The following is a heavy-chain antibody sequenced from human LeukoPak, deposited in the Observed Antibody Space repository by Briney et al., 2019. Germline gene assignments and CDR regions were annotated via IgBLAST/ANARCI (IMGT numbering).Heavy chain of an antibody. J-gene: IGHJ4*02. Sequence: SVKVSCKASGGTFSSYAISWVRQAPGQGLEWMGGIIPIFGTANYAQKFQGRVTITTDQSTSTAYMELSSLRSEDTAVYYCARDRGDFWSGYYDYWGQGTLVTVSS. CDR1: GGTFSSYA. CDR2: IIPIFGTA. V-gene: IGHV1-69*05. CDR3: ARDRGDFWSGYYDY. D-gene: IGHD3-3*01.